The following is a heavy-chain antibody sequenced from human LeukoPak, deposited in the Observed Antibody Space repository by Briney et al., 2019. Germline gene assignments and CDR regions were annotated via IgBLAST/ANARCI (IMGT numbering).Heavy chain of an antibody. J-gene: IGHJ4*02. CDR1: GYTFTRYY. V-gene: IGHV1-46*01. D-gene: IGHD1-1*01. CDR3: AVLAWNAPLPGGIDY. Sequence: ASVKVSCKASGYTFTRYYMHWVRQVPGQGPEWMGRIICSDGMTHYTQKFQGRVTMTRDTSTSTVYMKLSSLTSEDTAVYYCAVLAWNAPLPGGIDYWGQGTLVTVSS. CDR2: IICSDGMT.